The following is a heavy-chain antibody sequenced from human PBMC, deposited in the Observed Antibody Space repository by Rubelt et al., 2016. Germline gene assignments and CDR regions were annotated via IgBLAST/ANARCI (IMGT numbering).Heavy chain of an antibody. CDR3: ARAASTVTTLLDLGY. D-gene: IGHD4-17*01. CDR2: LIAYNGHT. Sequence: QVQLVQSGAEVTKPGASVKVSCKASGYTFTSYAMHWVRQAPGQRIEWMGWLIAYNGHTNYAQKLQGGVTMTTDTATGTAYMELRSLGSDDTAVYYCARAASTVTTLLDLGYWGQGTLVTVSS. CDR1: GYTFTSYA. J-gene: IGHJ4*02. V-gene: IGHV1-3*01.